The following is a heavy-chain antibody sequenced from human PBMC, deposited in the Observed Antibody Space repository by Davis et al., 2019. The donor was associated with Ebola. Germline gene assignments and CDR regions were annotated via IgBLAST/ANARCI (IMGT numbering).Heavy chain of an antibody. V-gene: IGHV1-8*01. Sequence: SVPVSCLASAYTLISYDFNWVGQAAAQGLEWMKSMNPNSGKKGYAQKFQGRVTMTRNTSISTAYRDLNSLRSEDTTVYYCSRTHCGGDCYYYYYYGMDVWGQGTTVTVSS. CDR3: SRTHCGGDCYYYYYYGMDV. D-gene: IGHD2-21*01. CDR2: MNPNSGKK. CDR1: AYTLISYD. J-gene: IGHJ6*02.